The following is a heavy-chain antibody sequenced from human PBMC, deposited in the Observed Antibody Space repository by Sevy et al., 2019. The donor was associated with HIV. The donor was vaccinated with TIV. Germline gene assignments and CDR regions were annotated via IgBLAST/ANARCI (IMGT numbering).Heavy chain of an antibody. CDR3: ARADVDRYYYYYGMDV. CDR1: GFTFSSYA. J-gene: IGHJ6*02. V-gene: IGHV3-30*01. CDR2: ISYDGSKR. Sequence: GGSLRLSCAASGFTFSSYAMHWVRQAPGKGLEWVAVISYDGSKRFHANSVKGRFSISRDKSKNMVYLQRNGLRIEDTAVYYCARADVDRYYYYYGMDVWGQGTTVTVSS.